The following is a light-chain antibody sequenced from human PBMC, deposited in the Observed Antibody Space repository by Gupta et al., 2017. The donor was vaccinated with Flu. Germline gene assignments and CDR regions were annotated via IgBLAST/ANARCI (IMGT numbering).Light chain of an antibody. CDR1: SSNIGSHT. Sequence: SVLTQPPSASGRPGQRVIISCSGSSSNIGSHTVNWYQQLPGAAPNLLMYSNNQRPSGVPDRFSGSKSATSASLAISGLQAEDEADYFCAAWDDRRNGVVFGGATKVTVL. CDR2: SNN. J-gene: IGLJ3*02. V-gene: IGLV1-44*01. CDR3: AAWDDRRNGVV.